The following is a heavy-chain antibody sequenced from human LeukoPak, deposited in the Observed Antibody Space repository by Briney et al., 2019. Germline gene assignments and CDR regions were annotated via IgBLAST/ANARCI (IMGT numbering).Heavy chain of an antibody. D-gene: IGHD3-10*01. Sequence: GGSLRLSCAASGFTFSSYGMHWVRQAPGKGLEWVAFIRYDGSNKYYADSVKGRFTISRDNSKNTLYLQMNSLRAEDTAVYYCAKDRGGSGSYYYSAFDIWGQGTMVTVSS. J-gene: IGHJ3*02. CDR1: GFTFSSYG. CDR3: AKDRGGSGSYYYSAFDI. CDR2: IRYDGSNK. V-gene: IGHV3-30*02.